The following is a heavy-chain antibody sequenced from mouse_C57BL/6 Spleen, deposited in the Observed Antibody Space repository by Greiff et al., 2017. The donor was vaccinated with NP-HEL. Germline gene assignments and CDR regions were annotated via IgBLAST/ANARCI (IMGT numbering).Heavy chain of an antibody. V-gene: IGHV1-64*01. CDR1: GYTFTSYW. CDR3: ARSASLWSFDV. J-gene: IGHJ1*03. Sequence: QVQLQQPGAELVKPGASVKLSCKASGYTFTSYWMHWVKQRPGQGLEWIGMIHPNSGSTNYNEKFKSKATLTVDKSSSTAYMQLSSLTSEDSAVYYCARSASLWSFDVWGTGTTVTVSS. D-gene: IGHD6-2*01. CDR2: IHPNSGST.